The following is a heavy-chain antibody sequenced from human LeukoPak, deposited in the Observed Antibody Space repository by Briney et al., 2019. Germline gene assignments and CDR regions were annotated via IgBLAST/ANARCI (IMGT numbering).Heavy chain of an antibody. CDR1: GGSFSGYY. D-gene: IGHD5-18*01. J-gene: IGHJ4*02. V-gene: IGHV4-34*01. CDR3: ARRPLYSYGPNDY. CDR2: INHSGST. Sequence: SETLSLTCAVSGGSFSGYYWSWIRQPPGKGLEWIGEINHSGSTNYNPSLKSRVTISVDTSKNHFSLRLSSVTAADAAVYYCARRPLYSYGPNDYWGQGTLVTVSS.